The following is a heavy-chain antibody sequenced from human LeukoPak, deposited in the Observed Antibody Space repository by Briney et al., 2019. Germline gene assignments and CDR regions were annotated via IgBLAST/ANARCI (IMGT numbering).Heavy chain of an antibody. V-gene: IGHV6-1*01. Sequence: SQTLSLTCAISGDSVCNNNYAWNWIRQSPSRGLEWLGRTYYRSQWHNDYARSVMSRISVDPDTSKNQFSLHLSSVAPDDTDVYYCAGGYAFDVWGQGTVVTVSS. CDR1: GDSVCNNNYA. CDR2: TYYRSQWHN. J-gene: IGHJ3*01. CDR3: AGGYAFDV.